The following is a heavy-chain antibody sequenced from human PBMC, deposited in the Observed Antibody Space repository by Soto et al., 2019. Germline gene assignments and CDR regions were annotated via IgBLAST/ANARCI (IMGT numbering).Heavy chain of an antibody. D-gene: IGHD6-13*01. Sequence: QVQLVQSGAEVKKPGASVKVSCKASGYTFTDYYMHWVRQAPGQGLEWMGWINANSGGTNYPQKIKGRDTMTRGTAIITVYMELSSMRSDDTSVYYCARGGSRNWPHFWGRGTLVTVSS. V-gene: IGHV1-2*02. CDR2: INANSGGT. CDR1: GYTFTDYY. CDR3: ARGGSRNWPHF. J-gene: IGHJ4*02.